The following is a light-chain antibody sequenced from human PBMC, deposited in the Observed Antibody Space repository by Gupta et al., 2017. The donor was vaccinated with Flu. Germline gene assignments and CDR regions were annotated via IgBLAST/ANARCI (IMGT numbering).Light chain of an antibody. J-gene: IGLJ3*02. CDR1: SDDVGSGNG. Sequence: SCTGTSDDVGSGNGVSWYQQHPGTAPKLITYADTQRPSGVSERVSGSKSGNTASLTISGLQAEDEADYVCCSYANSYSSTATLVFGGGTKLTVL. CDR3: CSYANSYSSTATLV. CDR2: ADT. V-gene: IGLV2-23*01.